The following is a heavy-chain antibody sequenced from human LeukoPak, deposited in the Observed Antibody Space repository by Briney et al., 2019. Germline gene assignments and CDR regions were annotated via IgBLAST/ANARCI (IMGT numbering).Heavy chain of an antibody. V-gene: IGHV3-33*01. CDR3: ARDSSAVTVTALLDI. Sequence: PGGSLRLSCAASGFRFSSYGMHWVRQAPGKGLEWVATIWYDGSNKYYEDSVKGRFTISRDNSKNTLHLQMNSLRAEDTALYYCARDSSAVTVTALLDIWGQGTMVTVSS. CDR2: IWYDGSNK. CDR1: GFRFSSYG. J-gene: IGHJ3*02. D-gene: IGHD4-17*01.